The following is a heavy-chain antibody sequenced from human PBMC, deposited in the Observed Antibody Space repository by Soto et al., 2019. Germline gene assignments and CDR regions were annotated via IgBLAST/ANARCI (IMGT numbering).Heavy chain of an antibody. Sequence: ESGPTLVNPTETLTLTCTVSGFSLSNARMGVSWIRQPPGKALEWLAHIFSNDEKSYSTSLKSRLTISKDTSKSQVVLTMTNMDPVDTATYYCARIVTGPYSSSWYGWFDPWGQGTLVTVSS. D-gene: IGHD6-13*01. CDR2: IFSNDEK. J-gene: IGHJ5*02. V-gene: IGHV2-26*01. CDR3: ARIVTGPYSSSWYGWFDP. CDR1: GFSLSNARMG.